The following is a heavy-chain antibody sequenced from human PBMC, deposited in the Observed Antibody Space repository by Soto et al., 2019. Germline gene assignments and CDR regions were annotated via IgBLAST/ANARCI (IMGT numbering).Heavy chain of an antibody. Sequence: QVQLVQSGAEVKKPGASVKVSCKASGYTFTSYAMHWVRQAPGQRLEWMGWINAGNGNTKYSQKFQGRVTITRDTSASTAYMELSSLRSEDTAVYYCARADGYNKRGGFDYWGQGTLVTVSS. CDR1: GYTFTSYA. V-gene: IGHV1-3*01. J-gene: IGHJ4*02. CDR2: INAGNGNT. CDR3: ARADGYNKRGGFDY. D-gene: IGHD5-12*01.